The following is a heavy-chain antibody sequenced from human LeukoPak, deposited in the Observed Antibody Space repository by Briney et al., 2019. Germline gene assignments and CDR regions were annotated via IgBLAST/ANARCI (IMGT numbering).Heavy chain of an antibody. CDR1: GFTFSNYA. J-gene: IGHJ4*02. V-gene: IGHV3-30-3*01. CDR2: TSYEGSTK. D-gene: IGHD2-21*01. CDR3: ARDLSEKYSIDY. Sequence: GGSLRLSCAASGFTFSNYAIHWVRQAPGKGLEWVAFTSYEGSTKYYVDSVKGRFSLSRDNSKNTLYLQMDSLRGEDTAVYYCARDLSEKYSIDYWGQGTLVTVSS.